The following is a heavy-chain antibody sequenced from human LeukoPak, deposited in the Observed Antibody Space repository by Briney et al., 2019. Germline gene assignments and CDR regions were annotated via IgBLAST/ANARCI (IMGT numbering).Heavy chain of an antibody. J-gene: IGHJ4*02. V-gene: IGHV3-23*01. D-gene: IGHD6-13*01. CDR1: GGSISSYY. CDR3: AKDGEQQLIRGYFDY. Sequence: PSETLSLTCTVSGGSISSYYWSWVRQAPGKGLEWVSVISGSGGSTFYADSVKGRFTISRDNSKNTLYLQMNSLRGEDTAIYYCAKDGEQQLIRGYFDYWGQGALVTVSS. CDR2: ISGSGGST.